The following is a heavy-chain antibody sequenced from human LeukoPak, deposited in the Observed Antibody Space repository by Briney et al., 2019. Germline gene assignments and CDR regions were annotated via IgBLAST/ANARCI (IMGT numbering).Heavy chain of an antibody. J-gene: IGHJ2*01. CDR2: IRACWTT. CDR3: ARDPGDTYHDCYFDL. V-gene: IGHV4-4*07. Sequence: SWETLSLTCTVSGGSISSYYWSWIRQPVGKGLEWIGRIRACWTTHYNPSLQSRATMSVDTSKTHFALNLKDVTAADTAVYYCARDPGDTYHDCYFDLWGRGTVVTVSS. CDR1: GGSISSYY. D-gene: IGHD4-17*01.